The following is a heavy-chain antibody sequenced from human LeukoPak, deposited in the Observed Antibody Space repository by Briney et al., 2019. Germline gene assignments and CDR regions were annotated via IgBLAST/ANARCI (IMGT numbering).Heavy chain of an antibody. V-gene: IGHV3-15*01. J-gene: IGHJ4*02. CDR3: ATDSLVANF. Sequence: GSLRLSCVASGLPFSNAWMSWVRQAPGKGLEWVGRIKSKINGGTTDYAAPVKGRFTILRDDSQNTVYLQMNSLKTEDTALYYCATDSLVANFWGQGTLVTVSS. CDR2: IKSKINGGTT. D-gene: IGHD5-12*01. CDR1: GLPFSNAW.